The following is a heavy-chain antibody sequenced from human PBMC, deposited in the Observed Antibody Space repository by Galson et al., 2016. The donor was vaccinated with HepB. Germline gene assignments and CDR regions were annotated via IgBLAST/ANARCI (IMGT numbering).Heavy chain of an antibody. Sequence: SETLSLTCSVSGGPITTSGYHWGWVRQPPGSGLEWIGSVHYNVGASYKSTLQSRVTISVDTSKNQFSLKLTSVTAADTAVYYCAGHGDGFRAAAGDYWGHGTIVTVSS. V-gene: IGHV4-39*01. CDR3: AGHGDGFRAAAGDY. CDR2: VHYNVGA. D-gene: IGHD6-13*01. CDR1: GGPITTSGYH. J-gene: IGHJ4*01.